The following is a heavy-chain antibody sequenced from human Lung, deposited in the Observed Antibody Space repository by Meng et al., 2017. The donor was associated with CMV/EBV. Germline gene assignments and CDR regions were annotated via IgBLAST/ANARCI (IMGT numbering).Heavy chain of an antibody. CDR2: IRYDESDK. V-gene: IGHV3-30*02. D-gene: IGHD1-26*01. J-gene: IGHJ4*02. CDR3: AKWGSGSYFDS. Sequence: GGSXRLXCAASGYIFSTYGMHWVRQAPGKGLEWVAFIRYDESDKYYADSVKGRFTISRDNSKNTLYLQMNSLRAEDTAVYYCAKWGSGSYFDSWGQATLVTVSS. CDR1: GYIFSTYG.